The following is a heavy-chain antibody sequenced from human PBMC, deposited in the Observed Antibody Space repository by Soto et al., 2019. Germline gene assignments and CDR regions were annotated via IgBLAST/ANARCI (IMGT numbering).Heavy chain of an antibody. Sequence: GGSLRLSCAASGFLFHAHWMHWVRLTTGKGLEWVAHMNQDGSEKNYVDFVKGRFTISRDNAKNFLYLHMSSLRAEDSAVYYCVRVGLQMGNAFDFWGQGTTVTVSS. CDR2: MNQDGSEK. D-gene: IGHD2-8*01. J-gene: IGHJ4*02. CDR1: GFLFHAHW. V-gene: IGHV3-7*03. CDR3: VRVGLQMGNAFDF.